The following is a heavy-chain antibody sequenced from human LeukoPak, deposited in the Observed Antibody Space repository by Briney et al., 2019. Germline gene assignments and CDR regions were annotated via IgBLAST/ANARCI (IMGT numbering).Heavy chain of an antibody. CDR3: ARGNYGDYATDY. CDR1: GFTFSSYA. Sequence: GGSLRLSCAASGFTFSSYAMSWVRQAPGKGLEWVSAISGSGGSTYYADSVRGRFTISRDNSKNTLYLQMNSLRAEDTAVYYCARGNYGDYATDYWGQGTLVTVSS. J-gene: IGHJ4*02. V-gene: IGHV3-23*01. CDR2: ISGSGGST. D-gene: IGHD4-17*01.